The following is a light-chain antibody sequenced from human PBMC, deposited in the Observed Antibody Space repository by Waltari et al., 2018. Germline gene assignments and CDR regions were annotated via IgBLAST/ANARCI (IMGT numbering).Light chain of an antibody. V-gene: IGKV1-5*03. CDR1: QNITTS. CDR2: KAS. J-gene: IGKJ1*01. CDR3: QHYYAYWA. Sequence: DIQMTQSPSTLSASVGDRVTITCRASQNITTSLAWYQQKPGKAPNLLIYKASTLENGVPSRFTGSGSGTEFTLTISSLQADDLATYYCQHYYAYWAFSQGTKVEIK.